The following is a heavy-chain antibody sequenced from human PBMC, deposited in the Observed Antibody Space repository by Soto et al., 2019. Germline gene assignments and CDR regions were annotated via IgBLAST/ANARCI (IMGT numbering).Heavy chain of an antibody. D-gene: IGHD3-22*01. V-gene: IGHV4-59*01. J-gene: IGHJ4*02. Sequence: PSETLSLTVTVADGSISSYYWSWIRQPPGKGLEWIGYIYYSGSTNYNPSLKSRVTISVDTSKNQFSLKLSSVTAADTAVYYCARYDSSGYRLGSFDYWGQGTLVTVSS. CDR1: DGSISSYY. CDR3: ARYDSSGYRLGSFDY. CDR2: IYYSGST.